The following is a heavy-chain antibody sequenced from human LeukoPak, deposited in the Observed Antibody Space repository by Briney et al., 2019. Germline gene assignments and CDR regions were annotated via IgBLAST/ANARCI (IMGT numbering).Heavy chain of an antibody. Sequence: PGGSLRLSCTTSGFSFNTYSMSWVRQAPGKGLEWVSAINDDTPYYTDSVKGRFTISRDNAKNTLYLQMNSLRAEDTAVYYCARDWFHAIDYWGQGTLVTVSS. D-gene: IGHD2/OR15-2a*01. V-gene: IGHV3-23*01. J-gene: IGHJ4*02. CDR3: ARDWFHAIDY. CDR2: INDDTP. CDR1: GFSFNTYS.